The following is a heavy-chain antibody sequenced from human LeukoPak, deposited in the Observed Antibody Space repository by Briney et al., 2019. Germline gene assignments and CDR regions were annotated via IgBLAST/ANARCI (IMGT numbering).Heavy chain of an antibody. Sequence: GGSLRLSCVASGFTFSDTWMSWVRQAPGRGLEFVSVIFGGGMTYYADSVKGRFTISRDNSKNTLDLQMSSLRAEDTAVYYCAREGGDTYYYDGSGYSEYFQHWGQGTLVTVSS. V-gene: IGHV3-66*01. J-gene: IGHJ1*01. CDR2: IFGGGMT. CDR1: GFTFSDTW. CDR3: AREGGDTYYYDGSGYSEYFQH. D-gene: IGHD3-22*01.